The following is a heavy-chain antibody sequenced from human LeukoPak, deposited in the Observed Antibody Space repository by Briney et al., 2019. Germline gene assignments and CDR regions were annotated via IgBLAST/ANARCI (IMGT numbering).Heavy chain of an antibody. V-gene: IGHV3-30-3*01. CDR1: GFTFSDHY. CDR3: ARGRPHGNDY. D-gene: IGHD4-23*01. J-gene: IGHJ4*02. CDR2: ISYDGSNK. Sequence: PGGSLRLSCAASGFTFSDHYMDWVRQAPGKGLEWVAVISYDGSNKYYADSVKGRFTISRDNSKNTLYLQMNSLRAEDTAVYYCARGRPHGNDYWGQGTLVTVSS.